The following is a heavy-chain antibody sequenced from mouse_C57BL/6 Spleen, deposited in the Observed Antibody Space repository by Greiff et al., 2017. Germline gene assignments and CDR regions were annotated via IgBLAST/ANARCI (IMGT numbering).Heavy chain of an antibody. Sequence: VQLQQSGAELVKPGASVKMSCKASGYTFTSYWITWVKQRPGQGLEWIGDIYPGSGSTNYNEKFKSKATLTVDTSSSTAYMQLSSLTSEDSAVYYCARNFITTVVGYFDYWGQGTTLTVSS. D-gene: IGHD1-1*01. CDR3: ARNFITTVVGYFDY. V-gene: IGHV1-55*01. CDR2: IYPGSGST. CDR1: GYTFTSYW. J-gene: IGHJ2*01.